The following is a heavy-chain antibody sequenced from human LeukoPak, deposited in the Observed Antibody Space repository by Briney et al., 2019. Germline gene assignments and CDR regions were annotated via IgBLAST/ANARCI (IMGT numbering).Heavy chain of an antibody. CDR3: ARGRLNSSSWYYYYYGMDV. Sequence: SETLSLTCAVYGGSFSGYYWSWIRQPPGKGLEWIGEINHSGSTNYNPSLKSRVTISVDTSKNQFSLKLSSVTAADTAVYYCARGRLNSSSWYYYYYGMDVWGQGTTVTVSS. J-gene: IGHJ6*02. V-gene: IGHV4-34*01. CDR1: GGSFSGYY. CDR2: INHSGST. D-gene: IGHD6-13*01.